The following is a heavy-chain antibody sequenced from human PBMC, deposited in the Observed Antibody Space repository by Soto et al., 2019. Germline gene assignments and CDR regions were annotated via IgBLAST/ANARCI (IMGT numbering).Heavy chain of an antibody. CDR2: IYHSGST. V-gene: IGHV4-4*02. J-gene: IGHJ4*02. CDR3: ARHDSSGWLDY. Sequence: SETLSLTCAVSGGSISSGAYSSGLVRQPPGKGLEWIGEIYHSGSTNYNPSLKSRVTISVDKSKNQFSLKLSSVTAADTAVYYCARHDSSGWLDYWGQGTLVTVSS. CDR1: GGSISSGAYS. D-gene: IGHD3-22*01.